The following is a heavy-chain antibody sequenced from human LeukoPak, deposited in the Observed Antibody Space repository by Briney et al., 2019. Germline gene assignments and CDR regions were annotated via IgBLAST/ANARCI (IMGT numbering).Heavy chain of an antibody. Sequence: GGSLRLSCAASGFTFSSYEMNWVRQAPGKGLEWVSKISSSGSAMYYADSVKGRFTISRDNAKSTLYLRMNSLRAEDTAVYYCARGGSLGYWGQGTLVTVSS. D-gene: IGHD6-19*01. CDR1: GFTFSSYE. J-gene: IGHJ4*02. V-gene: IGHV3-48*03. CDR2: ISSSGSAM. CDR3: ARGGSLGY.